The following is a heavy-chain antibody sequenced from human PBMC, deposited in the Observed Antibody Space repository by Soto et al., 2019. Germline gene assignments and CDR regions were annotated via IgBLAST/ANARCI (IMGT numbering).Heavy chain of an antibody. CDR2: INGGNGDT. J-gene: IGHJ4*02. D-gene: IGHD2-2*01. CDR1: GYTFTGYA. V-gene: IGHV1-3*01. CDR3: ARGYCSSTSCQYYFDY. Sequence: PGPSVKVSCKASGYTFTGYAIHWVRQAPGQRLEWMGWINGGNGDTKYSQNFQGRVTITRETSASTAYMELTSLGSEDTAVYHCARGYCSSTSCQYYFDYWGQGTPVTVSS.